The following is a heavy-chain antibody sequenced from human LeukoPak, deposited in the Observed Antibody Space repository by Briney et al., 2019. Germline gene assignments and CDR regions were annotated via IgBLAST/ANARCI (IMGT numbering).Heavy chain of an antibody. J-gene: IGHJ5*02. Sequence: GASVKVSCKASGGTFSSYAISWVRQAPGQGLEWMGGIIPIFGTANYVQKSQGRVTITADKSTSTAYMELSSLRSEDTAVYYCARGPTDLWFGFDPWGQGTLVTVSS. CDR3: ARGPTDLWFGFDP. D-gene: IGHD3-10*01. V-gene: IGHV1-69*06. CDR2: IIPIFGTA. CDR1: GGTFSSYA.